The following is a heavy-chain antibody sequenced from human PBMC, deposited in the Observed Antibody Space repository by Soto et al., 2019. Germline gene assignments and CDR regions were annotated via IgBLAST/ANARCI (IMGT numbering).Heavy chain of an antibody. V-gene: IGHV4-31*03. CDR2: AYYTGNT. CDR1: GAAISSGGYY. Sequence: QLQLQESGPGLVKPSQTLSLTCTVSGAAISSGGYYWTWIRQRPGKGLEWIGSAYYTGNTYYNPSRKSRVTMSVDTSKNQFSPRLTSVTAADTAVYYCARAGYDDSSGSLRAPFDHWGQGALVIVSS. J-gene: IGHJ4*02. CDR3: ARAGYDDSSGSLRAPFDH. D-gene: IGHD3-22*01.